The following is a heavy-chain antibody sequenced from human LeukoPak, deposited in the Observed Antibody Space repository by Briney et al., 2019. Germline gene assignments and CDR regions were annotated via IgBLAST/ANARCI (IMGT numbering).Heavy chain of an antibody. CDR2: ISGSGGST. Sequence: GGSLRLSCAASGFTLSSYAMSWVRQAPGKGLEWVSAISGSGGSTYYADSVKGRFTISRDNSKNTLYLQMNSLRAEDTAVYYCAKESHPAYYYDSSGAGYFDYWGQGTLVTVSS. D-gene: IGHD3-22*01. J-gene: IGHJ4*02. CDR1: GFTLSSYA. CDR3: AKESHPAYYYDSSGAGYFDY. V-gene: IGHV3-23*01.